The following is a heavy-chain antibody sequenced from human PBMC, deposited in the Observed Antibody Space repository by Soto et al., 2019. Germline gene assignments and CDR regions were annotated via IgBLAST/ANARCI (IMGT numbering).Heavy chain of an antibody. Sequence: QVQLQESGPGLVMPSETLSLTCTVSGDSISGSPYFWGWIRQPPGKRLEWIGSIFYHGYTVYTPSLKSRVTISVDTSKNQFSLKLTSVAAADTAIYFCARLQAAVPHYWGQGILVTVSS. J-gene: IGHJ4*02. D-gene: IGHD6-13*01. CDR3: ARLQAAVPHY. CDR1: GDSISGSPYF. V-gene: IGHV4-39*01. CDR2: IFYHGYT.